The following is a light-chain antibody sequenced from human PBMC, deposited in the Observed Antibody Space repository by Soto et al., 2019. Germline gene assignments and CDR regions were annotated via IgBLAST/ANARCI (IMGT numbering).Light chain of an antibody. V-gene: IGKV3-20*01. CDR1: QSLISGY. CDR2: DAS. CDR3: QQYGSSPT. Sequence: EIVWTQSPGTLSLSPGGRVTVSCRSSQSLISGYLAWYQQKFGQAPRLLIYDASRRATGVPERSSGSGSGTDFTLTINRLEPEDFAVYYCQQYGSSPTFGLGTKVDI. J-gene: IGKJ1*01.